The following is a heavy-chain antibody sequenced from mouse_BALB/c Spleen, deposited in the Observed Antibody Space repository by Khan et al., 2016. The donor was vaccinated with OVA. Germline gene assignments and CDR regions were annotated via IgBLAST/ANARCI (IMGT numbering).Heavy chain of an antibody. CDR1: GFTFSSYV. V-gene: IGHV5-6-5*01. CDR2: ISSGGST. J-gene: IGHJ2*01. Sequence: EVELVESGGGSVKPGGSLKLSCVVSGFTFSSYVMSWVRQTPEKRLEWVASISSGGSTYYPDSVKGRFTISRDNARNIVYLQMSSLRSEDMAMYFCTREAYRYDEYYFAYWGQGTTLTVSS. D-gene: IGHD2-14*01. CDR3: TREAYRYDEYYFAY.